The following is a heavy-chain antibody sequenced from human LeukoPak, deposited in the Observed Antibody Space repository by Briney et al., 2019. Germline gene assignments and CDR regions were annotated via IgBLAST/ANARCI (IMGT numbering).Heavy chain of an antibody. CDR2: VYGGGVT. J-gene: IGHJ4*02. CDR1: GGSISSFH. CDR3: ARSVGSNWSYFFDY. Sequence: SETLSLTCTVSGGSISSFHWNWLRQSPGRGLEWIGYVYGGGVTNYNPSRRFRVTMSIDTSKNKFSLNLKSVTAEDTAVYYCARSVGSNWSYFFDYWGQGTLVTVSS. D-gene: IGHD6-13*01. V-gene: IGHV4-59*01.